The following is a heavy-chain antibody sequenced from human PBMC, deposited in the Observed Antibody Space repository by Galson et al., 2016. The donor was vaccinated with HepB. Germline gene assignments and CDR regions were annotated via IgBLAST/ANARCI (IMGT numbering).Heavy chain of an antibody. CDR3: ARHIGLEALLGMDV. Sequence: QSGAEVKKPGESLRISCKGSGYSFTNNWISWVRQMPGKGLEWMGRIDPSDSYAKYSPSFQGHVTISTDKSISAAYLQWSTLKASDTAIYYCARHIGLEALLGMDVWGQGTTVTVSS. CDR2: IDPSDSYA. V-gene: IGHV5-10-1*01. CDR1: GYSFTNNW. D-gene: IGHD1-1*01. J-gene: IGHJ6*02.